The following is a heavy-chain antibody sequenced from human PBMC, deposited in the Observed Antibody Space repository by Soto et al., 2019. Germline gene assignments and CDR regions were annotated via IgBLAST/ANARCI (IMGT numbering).Heavy chain of an antibody. J-gene: IGHJ4*02. V-gene: IGHV1-18*04. CDR3: ATDPALHLDTAHKFDY. CDR2: ISAYNGNT. CDR1: GYTFTSYG. D-gene: IGHD5-18*01. Sequence: QVQLVQSGAEVKKPGASVRVSCKASGYTFTSYGVSWVRQAPGQGLEWMGWISAYNGNTKYAQKLQGRLTMTTPTPTRTAYMDLRSLTSDDTAMYYCATDPALHLDTAHKFDYCGQGTLVTVSS.